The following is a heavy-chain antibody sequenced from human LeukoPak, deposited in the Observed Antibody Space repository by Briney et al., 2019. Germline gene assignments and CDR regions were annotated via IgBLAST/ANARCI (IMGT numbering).Heavy chain of an antibody. CDR2: ISYDGSNK. V-gene: IGHV3-30*18. CDR3: AKDGVDTAMAHYFDY. J-gene: IGHJ4*02. CDR1: GFTFSSYG. D-gene: IGHD5-18*01. Sequence: GGSLRPSCAASGFTFSSYGMHWVRQAPGKGLEWVAVISYDGSNKYYADSVKGRFTISRDNSKNTLYLQMNSLRAEDTAVYYCAKDGVDTAMAHYFDYWGQGTLVTVSS.